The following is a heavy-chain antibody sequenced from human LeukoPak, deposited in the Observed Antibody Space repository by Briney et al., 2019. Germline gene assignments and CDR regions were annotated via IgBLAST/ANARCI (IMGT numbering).Heavy chain of an antibody. D-gene: IGHD2-15*01. V-gene: IGHV4-39*07. CDR3: ARELRYCSGSSCQSGDY. Sequence: PSETLSLTCSVSGGSISGYYWSWIRQPPGKGLEWIGTIYYNGATYYKPSLKSRVTMSVDTSKNQFSLKLTSVTAADTAVYYCARELRYCSGSSCQSGDYWGQGTLVTVSS. CDR1: GGSISGYY. CDR2: IYYNGAT. J-gene: IGHJ4*02.